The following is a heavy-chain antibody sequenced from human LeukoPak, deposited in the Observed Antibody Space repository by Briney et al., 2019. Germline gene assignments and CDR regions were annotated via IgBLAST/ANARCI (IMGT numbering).Heavy chain of an antibody. CDR3: ARDYYYDSSGYSNDAFDI. J-gene: IGHJ3*02. CDR1: GFTFSSYA. Sequence: GGSLRLSCAASGFTFSSYAMSWVRQAPGKGLEWVSAISGSGGSTYYADSVKGRFTISRDNSKNTLYLQMNSLRAEDTAMYYCARDYYYDSSGYSNDAFDIWGQGTMVTVSS. D-gene: IGHD3-22*01. CDR2: ISGSGGST. V-gene: IGHV3-23*01.